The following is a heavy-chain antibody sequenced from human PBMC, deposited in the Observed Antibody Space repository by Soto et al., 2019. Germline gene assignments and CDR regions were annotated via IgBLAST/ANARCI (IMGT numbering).Heavy chain of an antibody. Sequence: QVQLVQSGAEVKKPGASVKVSCKASGYTFTSYAMHWVRQAPGQRLEWMGWINAGNGNTKYSQKFQGRVTITRDTSASTAYMELSSLRSEDTAVYYCARDLGWFGELLYFDYWGQGTLVTVSS. D-gene: IGHD3-10*01. CDR3: ARDLGWFGELLYFDY. J-gene: IGHJ4*02. CDR1: GYTFTSYA. V-gene: IGHV1-3*01. CDR2: INAGNGNT.